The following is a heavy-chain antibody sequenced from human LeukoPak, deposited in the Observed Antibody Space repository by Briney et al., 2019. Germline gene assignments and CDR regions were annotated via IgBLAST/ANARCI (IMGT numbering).Heavy chain of an antibody. V-gene: IGHV3-49*04. J-gene: IGHJ4*02. CDR3: TRATGEPYCSGGSCYSGGGLFDY. Sequence: QTGGSLRLSCTASGFTFGDYAMSWVRQAPGKGLEWVGFIRSKAYGGTTEYAASVKGRFTISRDDSKSIAYLQMNSLKPEDTAVYYCTRATGEPYCSGGSCYSGGGLFDYWGQGTLVTVSS. CDR2: IRSKAYGGTT. D-gene: IGHD2-15*01. CDR1: GFTFGDYA.